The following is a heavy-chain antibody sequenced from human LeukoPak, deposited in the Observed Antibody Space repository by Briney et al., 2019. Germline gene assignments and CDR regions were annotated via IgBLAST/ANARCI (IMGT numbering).Heavy chain of an antibody. Sequence: GGSLRLSCAASEFTFSSYGMHWVRQAPGKGLEWVAMISYDGSNKYYADSVKGRFTISRDNSKNTLYLQMNSLRAEDTAVYYCAKDWDMTTVTTLHYWGQGTLVTVSS. CDR3: AKDWDMTTVTTLHY. CDR1: EFTFSSYG. D-gene: IGHD4-17*01. CDR2: ISYDGSNK. J-gene: IGHJ4*02. V-gene: IGHV3-30*18.